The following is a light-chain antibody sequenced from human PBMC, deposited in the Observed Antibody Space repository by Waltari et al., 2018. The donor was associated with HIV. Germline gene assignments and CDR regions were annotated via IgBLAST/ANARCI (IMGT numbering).Light chain of an antibody. CDR3: QSYDSSLRASV. V-gene: IGLV1-40*01. Sequence: QSALTQPPSVSGAPGQRVTTPCTGHRSNIRAGYFVLWYQHLPGTAPKLLVYSDINRPSGVPDRFSGSKSGTSASLVITGLQAEDEADYYCQSYDSSLRASVFGGGTKLTVL. CDR2: SDI. CDR1: RSNIRAGYF. J-gene: IGLJ2*01.